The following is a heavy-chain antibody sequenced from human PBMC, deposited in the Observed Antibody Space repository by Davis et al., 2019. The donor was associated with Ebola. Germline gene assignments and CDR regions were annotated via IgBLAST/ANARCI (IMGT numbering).Heavy chain of an antibody. Sequence: GESLKISCVASGFPFSSYTISWVRQAPGKGLEWVPSISSSSSYIYYADSVKGRFTISRDNAKNSLYLQMNSLRAEDTAVYYCASNHVAVAGNFDYWGQGTLVTVSS. CDR3: ASNHVAVAGNFDY. V-gene: IGHV3-21*01. CDR1: GFPFSSYT. J-gene: IGHJ4*02. CDR2: ISSSSSYI. D-gene: IGHD6-19*01.